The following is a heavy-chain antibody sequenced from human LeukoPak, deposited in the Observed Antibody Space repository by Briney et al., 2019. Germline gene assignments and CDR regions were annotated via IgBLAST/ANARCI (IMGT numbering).Heavy chain of an antibody. CDR3: ARHRSVTYDAFIS. CDR2: IFYSGST. D-gene: IGHD3-3*01. V-gene: IGHV4-61*08. CDR1: GGSISSGGYY. Sequence: SQTLSLTCAVSGGSISSGGYYWSWIRQPPGKGLEWIGYIFYSGSTNYNPSLKSRVTISVDTSKNQFSLQLSSVTAADTAVYYCARHRSVTYDAFISGAKGQWSPSLQ. J-gene: IGHJ3*02.